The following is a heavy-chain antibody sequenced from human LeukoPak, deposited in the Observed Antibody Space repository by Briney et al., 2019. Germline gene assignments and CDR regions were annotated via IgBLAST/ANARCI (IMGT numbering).Heavy chain of an antibody. CDR3: AKYRYFDWSDACDL. V-gene: IGHV3-11*01. J-gene: IGHJ3*01. D-gene: IGHD3-9*01. CDR1: GFTFSDYY. CDR2: ISSSGSTI. Sequence: GGSLRLSCAASGFTFSDYYMSCIPQAPGKGLECVSYISSSGSTIYYTDSVKGRFTISRDKAKNSLYLQMNSLRAEDTAVYYCAKYRYFDWSDACDLWGQGTMVTVSS.